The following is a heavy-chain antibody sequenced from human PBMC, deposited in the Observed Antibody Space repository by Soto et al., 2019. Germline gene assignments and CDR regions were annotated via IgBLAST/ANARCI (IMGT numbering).Heavy chain of an antibody. CDR3: ARDGSLWFGELGYYFDY. J-gene: IGHJ4*02. CDR2: IWYDGSNK. CDR1: GFTFSSYG. V-gene: IGHV3-33*01. Sequence: QVQLVESGGGVVQPGRSLRLSCAASGFTFSSYGMHWVRQAPGKGLEWVAVIWYDGSNKYYADSVKGRFTISRDNSKNSLYLQMNSLRAEDTAVYYCARDGSLWFGELGYYFDYWGQGTLVTVSS. D-gene: IGHD3-10*01.